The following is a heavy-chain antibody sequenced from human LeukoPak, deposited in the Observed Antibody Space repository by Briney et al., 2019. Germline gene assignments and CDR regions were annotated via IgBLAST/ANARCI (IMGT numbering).Heavy chain of an antibody. V-gene: IGHV3-7*01. J-gene: IGHJ4*02. CDR3: ARVGRYYDFWSGYYSNYFFDY. CDR1: GFTFSSYW. CDR2: IKQDGSEK. Sequence: PGGALRLSCAASGFTFSSYWMSWVRQAPGKGLEWVANIKQDGSEKFYVDSVKGRFTISRGNDKNSLYLQMNSLRAEDTAVYYCARVGRYYDFWSGYYSNYFFDYWGQGTLVTVSS. D-gene: IGHD3-3*01.